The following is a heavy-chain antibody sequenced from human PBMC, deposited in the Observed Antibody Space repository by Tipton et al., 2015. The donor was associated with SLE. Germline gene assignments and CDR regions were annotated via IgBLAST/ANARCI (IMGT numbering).Heavy chain of an antibody. CDR1: GGSISGDH. J-gene: IGHJ6*02. CDR2: IYYTGAT. Sequence: TLSLTYTVSGGSISGDHWTWIRQPPGKGLEWIGYIYYTGATNYNPSLRSRVTISLDRSKNQFSLKLDSVTADDTAVYYCARSVVTYYYPGMEVWGQGTMVTVS. V-gene: IGHV4-59*01. D-gene: IGHD4-23*01. CDR3: ARSVVTYYYPGMEV.